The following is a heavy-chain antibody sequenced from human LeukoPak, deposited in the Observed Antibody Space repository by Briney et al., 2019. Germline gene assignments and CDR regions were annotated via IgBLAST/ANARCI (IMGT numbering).Heavy chain of an antibody. CDR3: ARDGGSGYEVDY. Sequence: PGRSLRLSCAASGFTFSSYGTHWGRQAPGKGLEWVAVIWYDGSNKYYADSVKGRFTISRDNSKNTLYLQMNSLRAEDTAVYYCARDGGSGYEVDYWGQGTLVTVSS. CDR2: IWYDGSNK. V-gene: IGHV3-33*01. D-gene: IGHD5-12*01. CDR1: GFTFSSYG. J-gene: IGHJ4*02.